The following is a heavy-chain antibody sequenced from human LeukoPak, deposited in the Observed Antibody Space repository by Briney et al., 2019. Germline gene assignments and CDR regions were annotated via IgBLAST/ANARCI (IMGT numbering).Heavy chain of an antibody. CDR1: GGTFSSYA. CDR3: ARWYNWNYVAYFDY. V-gene: IGHV1-69*13. J-gene: IGHJ4*02. Sequence: SVKVSCKASGGTFSSYAISWARQAPGQGLEWMGGIIPIFGTANYAQKFQGRVTITADESMSTAYMELSSLRSEDTAVYYCARWYNWNYVAYFDYWGQGTLVTVSS. CDR2: IIPIFGTA. D-gene: IGHD1-7*01.